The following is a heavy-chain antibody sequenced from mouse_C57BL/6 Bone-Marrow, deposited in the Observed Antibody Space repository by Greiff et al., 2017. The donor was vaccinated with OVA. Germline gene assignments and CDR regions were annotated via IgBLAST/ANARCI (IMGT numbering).Heavy chain of an antibody. Sequence: EVQRVESGGGLVQPKGSLKLSCAASGFSFNTYAMNWVRQAPGKGLEWVARIRSKSNNYATYYADSVKDRFTISRDDSESMLYLQMNNLKTEDTAMYYCVRQEDYYGSPFAYWGQGTLVTVSA. V-gene: IGHV10-1*01. CDR3: VRQEDYYGSPFAY. D-gene: IGHD1-1*01. J-gene: IGHJ3*01. CDR1: GFSFNTYA. CDR2: IRSKSNNYAT.